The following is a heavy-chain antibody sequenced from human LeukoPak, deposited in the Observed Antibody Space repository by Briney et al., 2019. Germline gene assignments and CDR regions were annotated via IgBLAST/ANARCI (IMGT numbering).Heavy chain of an antibody. D-gene: IGHD7-27*01. Sequence: SETLSLTCTVSGGSISSYYWSWIRQPPGKGLEWIGYVHHSGSTTYNPSLKSRVTISVDTSKNQFSLKLSSVTAADTAVYYCASLTGNWGQGTLVTVSS. CDR3: ASLTGN. V-gene: IGHV4-59*08. J-gene: IGHJ4*02. CDR2: VHHSGST. CDR1: GGSISSYY.